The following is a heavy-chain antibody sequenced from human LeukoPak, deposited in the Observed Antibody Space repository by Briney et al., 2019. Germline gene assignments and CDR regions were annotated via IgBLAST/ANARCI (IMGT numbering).Heavy chain of an antibody. J-gene: IGHJ6*02. CDR1: GYSFTSYW. CDR2: IYPGDSDT. D-gene: IGHD2-15*01. CDR3: ARLEVGGPAGYYYGMDV. Sequence: GESLKISCKGSGYSFTSYWIGWVRQMLGKGVEWMGIIYPGDSDTRYSPSFQGQVTISADTSISTAYLQWSSLKASDTAMYYCARLEVGGPAGYYYGMDVWGQGTTVTVSS. V-gene: IGHV5-51*01.